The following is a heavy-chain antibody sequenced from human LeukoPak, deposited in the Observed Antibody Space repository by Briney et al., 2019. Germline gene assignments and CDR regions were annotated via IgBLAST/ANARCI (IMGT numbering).Heavy chain of an antibody. V-gene: IGHV4-31*03. CDR2: IYCSGST. J-gene: IGHJ6*03. CDR3: ARLVPYGDYYYYYYMDV. CDR1: GGSISSGGYY. D-gene: IGHD4-17*01. Sequence: PSQTLSLTCTVSGGSISSGGYYWSWIRQHPGKGLEWIGYIYCSGSTYYNPSLKSRVTISVDTSKNQFSLKLSSVTAADTAVYYCARLVPYGDYYYYYYMDVWGKGTTVTVSS.